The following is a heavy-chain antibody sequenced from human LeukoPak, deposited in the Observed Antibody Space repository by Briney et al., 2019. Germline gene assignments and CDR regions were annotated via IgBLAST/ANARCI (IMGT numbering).Heavy chain of an antibody. D-gene: IGHD3-10*01. V-gene: IGHV4-59*01. CDR3: ARERRITMVRGVTLSFYYYGMDV. CDR1: GGSFSGYY. Sequence: SETLSLTCAVYGGSFSGYYWSWVRQAPGKGLEWIGYIYYSGSTNYNPSLKSRVTISVDTSKNQFSLKLSSVTAADTAVYYCARERRITMVRGVTLSFYYYGMDVWGQGTTVTVSS. CDR2: IYYSGST. J-gene: IGHJ6*02.